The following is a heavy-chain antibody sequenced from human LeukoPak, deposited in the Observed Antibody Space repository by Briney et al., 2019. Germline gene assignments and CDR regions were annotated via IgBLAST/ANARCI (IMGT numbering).Heavy chain of an antibody. V-gene: IGHV4-59*01. J-gene: IGHJ5*02. CDR2: IYNSGGT. Sequence: SETLSLTCTVSGGSITSSFYWSWIRQSPGKGLEWIGYIYNSGGTKYNPSLKSRLTISVDTSKNQFSLNLSSVTAADTAVYYCARLANESSSWYQINWFDPWGQGTLVTVSS. D-gene: IGHD6-13*01. CDR3: ARLANESSSWYQINWFDP. CDR1: GGSITSSFY.